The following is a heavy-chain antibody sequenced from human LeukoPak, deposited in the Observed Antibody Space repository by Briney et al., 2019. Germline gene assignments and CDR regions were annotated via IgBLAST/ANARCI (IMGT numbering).Heavy chain of an antibody. D-gene: IGHD2-2*01. CDR3: ARVGVVPAAIPDGFDI. CDR1: GFTFSSYA. Sequence: GGPLRLSCAASGFTFSSYAMKWVRQAPGKGLEWVSGISGSAGSTYYADSVKGRFTMSRDNSKNTLYLQMNSLTAEDTAVYYCARVGVVPAAIPDGFDIWGQGTMVTVSS. CDR2: ISGSAGST. V-gene: IGHV3-23*01. J-gene: IGHJ3*02.